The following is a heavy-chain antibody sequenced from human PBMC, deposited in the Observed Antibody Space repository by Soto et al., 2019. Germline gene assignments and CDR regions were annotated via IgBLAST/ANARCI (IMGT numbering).Heavy chain of an antibody. CDR2: ISSSSSTI. CDR1: GFTFSSYS. D-gene: IGHD2-2*02. Sequence: HPGGSLRLSCAASGFTFSSYSMNWVRQAPGKGLEWVSYISSSSSTIYYADSVKGRFTISRDNAKNSLYPQMNSLRAEDTAVYYCARDSDYCSSTSCYIYWGQGTLVTVSS. V-gene: IGHV3-48*01. CDR3: ARDSDYCSSTSCYIY. J-gene: IGHJ4*02.